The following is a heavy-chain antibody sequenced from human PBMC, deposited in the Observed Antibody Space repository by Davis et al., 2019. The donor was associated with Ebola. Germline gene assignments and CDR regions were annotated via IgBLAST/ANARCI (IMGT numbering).Heavy chain of an antibody. D-gene: IGHD3-10*01. CDR2: IDPSDSYT. CDR1: GYSFTSYW. CDR3: ARHGTYYYGSGSLYWFDP. Sequence: GGSLRLSCKGSGYSFTSYWISWVRQMPGKGLEWMGRIDPSDSYTNYSPSFQGHVTISADKSISTAYLQWSSLKASDTAMYYCARHGTYYYGSGSLYWFDPWGQGTLVTVSS. J-gene: IGHJ5*02. V-gene: IGHV5-10-1*01.